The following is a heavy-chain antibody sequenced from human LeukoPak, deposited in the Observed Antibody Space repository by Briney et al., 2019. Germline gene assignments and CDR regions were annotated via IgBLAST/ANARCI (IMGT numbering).Heavy chain of an antibody. CDR1: GGSISSYY. D-gene: IGHD3-10*01. CDR2: IYYIGST. J-gene: IGHJ4*02. V-gene: IGHV4-59*01. Sequence: SETLSLTCTVSGGSISSYYWSWIRQPPGKGLEWIGCIYYIGSTNYNTSLKSRVTISIDTSKNQFSLKLSSVTAADTAVYYCARDIGAGFGFIGVYDYWGQGTLVTVSS. CDR3: ARDIGAGFGFIGVYDY.